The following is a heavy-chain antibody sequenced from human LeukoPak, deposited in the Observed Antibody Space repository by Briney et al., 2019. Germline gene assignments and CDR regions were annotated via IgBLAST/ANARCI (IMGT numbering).Heavy chain of an antibody. CDR3: LTTTRSRAFDY. V-gene: IGHV3-7*01. CDR1: GFTFSSQW. Sequence: PGGSLRLSCTASGFTFSSQWMSWVRQALGKGLEWVANIRRDGSETQYVDSMKGRFTISRDNAKNSSYLQMNSLRAEDTAMYYCLTTTRSRAFDYWGQGTLVTVSS. D-gene: IGHD1-14*01. CDR2: IRRDGSET. J-gene: IGHJ4*02.